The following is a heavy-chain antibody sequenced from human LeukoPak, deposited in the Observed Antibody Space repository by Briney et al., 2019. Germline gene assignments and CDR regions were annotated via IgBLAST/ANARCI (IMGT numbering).Heavy chain of an antibody. Sequence: ASVKISCKASGYTFTGYYMHWVRQAPGQGLERMGWINPNSGGTNYAQEFQGRVTMTRDTSISTAYMELSRLRSDDTAVYYCARDLGSDSSGYYLLDYWGQGTLVTVSS. CDR3: ARDLGSDSSGYYLLDY. CDR2: INPNSGGT. V-gene: IGHV1-2*02. CDR1: GYTFTGYY. D-gene: IGHD3-22*01. J-gene: IGHJ4*02.